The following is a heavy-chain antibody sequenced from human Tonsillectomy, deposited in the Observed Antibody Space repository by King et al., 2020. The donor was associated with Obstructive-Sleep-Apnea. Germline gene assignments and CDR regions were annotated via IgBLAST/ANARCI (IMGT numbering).Heavy chain of an antibody. J-gene: IGHJ4*02. CDR3: AREQVSRGDNYLDY. Sequence: HVQLVESGAEVKKPGASVKVSCKASGYTFTGYYMHWVRQAPGQGLEWMGWINPNSGDTNYGQKFQGRVTMTRDTSISTAYMELSRLRSDDTAVYYCAREQVSRGDNYLDYWGQGTLVTVSS. D-gene: IGHD3-16*01. V-gene: IGHV1-2*02. CDR2: INPNSGDT. CDR1: GYTFTGYY.